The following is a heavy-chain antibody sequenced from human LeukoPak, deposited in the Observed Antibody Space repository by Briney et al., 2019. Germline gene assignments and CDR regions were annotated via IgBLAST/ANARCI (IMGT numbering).Heavy chain of an antibody. CDR2: INHSGST. D-gene: IGHD1-26*01. J-gene: IGHJ6*03. CDR3: ARFGSYHYYYHYYMDV. V-gene: IGHV4-34*01. Sequence: SETLSLTCAVYGGSFSGYYWSWIRQPPGKGLEWIGEINHSGSTNYNPSLKSRVNISVDTSKNQFSLKLSSVTAADTAVYYCARFGSYHYYYHYYMDVWGKGTTVTFSS. CDR1: GGSFSGYY.